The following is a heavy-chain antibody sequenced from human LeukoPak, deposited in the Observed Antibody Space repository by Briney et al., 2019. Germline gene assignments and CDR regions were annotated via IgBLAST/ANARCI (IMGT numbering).Heavy chain of an antibody. CDR3: ACPQRGPGGYYTDF. CDR2: IHPNNGVT. V-gene: IGHV1-2*02. J-gene: IGHJ4*02. Sequence: GASVKVSCKASGYTFTGYHIRWVRQAPGQGLEWVGWIHPNNGVTLYAQKFQGRITMTRDTSINTVYMELSSLTSDDTAIYYCACPQRGPGGYYTDFWGQGTLVTVSS. D-gene: IGHD3-10*01. CDR1: GYTFTGYH.